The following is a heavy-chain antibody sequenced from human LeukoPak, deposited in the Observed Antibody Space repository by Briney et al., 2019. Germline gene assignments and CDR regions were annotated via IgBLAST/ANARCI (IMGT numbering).Heavy chain of an antibody. CDR1: GDPVSSGSYY. D-gene: IGHD3-16*02. J-gene: IGHJ4*02. CDR2: IYYSGST. CDR3: ARSMITFGGVIVPGDY. V-gene: IGHV4-61*01. Sequence: PSEPLSLPCTVSGDPVSSGSYYWSWIRQPPGKGLEWIGYIYYSGSTNYNPSLKSRVTISIDTSKNQFSLKLSSVTAADTAVYYCARSMITFGGVIVPGDYWGQGTLVTVSS.